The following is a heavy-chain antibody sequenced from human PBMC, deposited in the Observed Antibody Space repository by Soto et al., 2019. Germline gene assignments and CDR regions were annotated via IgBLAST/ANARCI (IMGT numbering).Heavy chain of an antibody. D-gene: IGHD6-6*01. CDR2: IYYSGST. CDR3: ARERPDGARLDP. Sequence: SETLSLTCPVSGGPISSYYWSWIRQPPGKGLEWIGYIYYSGSTNYNPSLKSRVTISVDTSKNQFSLKLSSVTAADTAVYYCARERPDGARLDPWGQGTLVTSPQ. J-gene: IGHJ5*02. CDR1: GGPISSYY. V-gene: IGHV4-59*01.